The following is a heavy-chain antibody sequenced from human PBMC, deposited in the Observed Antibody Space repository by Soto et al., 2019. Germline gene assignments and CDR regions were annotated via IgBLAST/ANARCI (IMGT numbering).Heavy chain of an antibody. CDR1: GCNFLFYC. Sequence: GESLKIPCNTSGCNFLFYCFTWVRQVPGKGLDYVGKIDPSDSYTDYNPSFECDVTISSDRPTATSYLHRNTLEASDTAMYYCARSNGAGECRYWGQGTLVTVSS. CDR2: IDPSDSYT. J-gene: IGHJ4*01. CDR3: ARSNGAGECRY. D-gene: IGHD2-21*01. V-gene: IGHV5-10-1*01.